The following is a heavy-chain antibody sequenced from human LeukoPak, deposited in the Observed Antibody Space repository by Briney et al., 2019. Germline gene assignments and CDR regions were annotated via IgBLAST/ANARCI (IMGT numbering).Heavy chain of an antibody. J-gene: IGHJ4*02. CDR1: GFTFDDYA. CDR3: AKGAFSVVVPASDY. CDR2: ISWNSGSI. D-gene: IGHD2-2*01. Sequence: GGPLRLSCAASGFTFDDYAMHWVRQAPGKGLEWVSGISWNSGSIGYADSVKGRFTISRDNAKNSLYLQMNSLRAEDMALYYCAKGAFSVVVPASDYWGQGTLVTVSS. V-gene: IGHV3-9*03.